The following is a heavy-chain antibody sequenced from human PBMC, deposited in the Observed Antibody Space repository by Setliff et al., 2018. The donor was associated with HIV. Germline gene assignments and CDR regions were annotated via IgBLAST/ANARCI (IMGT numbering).Heavy chain of an antibody. D-gene: IGHD3-22*01. Sequence: SETLSLTCTVSGGSISSHYWSWIRQPAGKGLEWIGRIYTSGRTNYNPSLKSRVAISIDMSKNQFSLRLSSVTAADTAVYYCARADSSDFPERFKWFDTWGQGTLVTVSS. CDR2: IYTSGRT. CDR1: GGSISSHY. CDR3: ARADSSDFPERFKWFDT. V-gene: IGHV4-4*07. J-gene: IGHJ5*02.